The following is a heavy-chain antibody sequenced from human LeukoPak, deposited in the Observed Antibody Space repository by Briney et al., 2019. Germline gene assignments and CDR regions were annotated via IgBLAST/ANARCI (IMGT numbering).Heavy chain of an antibody. V-gene: IGHV3-23*01. CDR3: AKDVKTRYGSGSYYFDY. J-gene: IGHJ4*02. CDR2: ISGSGGST. CDR1: GFTFSSYA. D-gene: IGHD3-10*01. Sequence: PGGSLRLSCAASGFTFSSYAMSWVRQAPGKGLEWVSAISGSGGSTYYADSVKGRFTISRDNSKNTRYLQMNSLRAEDTAVYYCAKDVKTRYGSGSYYFDYWGQGTLVTVSS.